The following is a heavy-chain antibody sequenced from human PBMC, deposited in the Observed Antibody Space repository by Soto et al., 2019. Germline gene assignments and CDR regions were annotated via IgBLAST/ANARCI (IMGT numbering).Heavy chain of an antibody. Sequence: QVQVVQSGAEVKKPEPSVKVSCKPSGGTFNTYTVNWVRLAPGHGLEWMGRFIPILDMANYAQKFQDRVTITADRSTFTAYMELNSLTSDDTAVYYCAITYCRDNSCPRDFDFWGPGTRVTVSS. CDR3: AITYCRDNSCPRDFDF. D-gene: IGHD2-21*01. CDR2: FIPILDMA. CDR1: GGTFNTYT. J-gene: IGHJ4*02. V-gene: IGHV1-69*02.